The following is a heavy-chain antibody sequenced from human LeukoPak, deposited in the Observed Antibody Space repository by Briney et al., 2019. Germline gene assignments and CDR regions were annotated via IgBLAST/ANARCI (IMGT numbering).Heavy chain of an antibody. V-gene: IGHV4-4*07. CDR1: GGSISSYY. J-gene: IGHJ4*02. Sequence: SETLSLTCTVSGGSISSYYWSWIRQPAGKGLEWLGRIHTSGSTNYNPSLKSRVTMSGDTSKNQFSLKLSSVTAADTAVYYCARDTYYYDSSGYNYFDYWGQGTLVTVSS. D-gene: IGHD3-22*01. CDR2: IHTSGST. CDR3: ARDTYYYDSSGYNYFDY.